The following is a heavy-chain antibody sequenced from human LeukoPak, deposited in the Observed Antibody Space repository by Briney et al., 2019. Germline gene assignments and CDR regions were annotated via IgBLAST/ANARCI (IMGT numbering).Heavy chain of an antibody. CDR3: ARGGSYYYDNSAYFGY. J-gene: IGHJ4*02. D-gene: IGHD3-22*01. CDR2: ISASGRGT. CDR1: GLTFSTYT. V-gene: IGHV3-23*01. Sequence: PGGSLRLSCAASGLTFSTYTMSWVRQAPGKGLEWVSGISASGRGTYYADSVKGRFTISRDNSKDTLSLQMKSLRAGDTAVYYCARGGSYYYDNSAYFGYWGQGTLVSVSS.